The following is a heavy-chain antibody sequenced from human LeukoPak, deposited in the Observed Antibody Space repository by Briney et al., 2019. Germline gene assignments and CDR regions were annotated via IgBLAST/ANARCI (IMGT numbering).Heavy chain of an antibody. D-gene: IGHD3-22*01. CDR2: IYYSGST. V-gene: IGHV4-59*01. CDR1: GGSISSYY. Sequence: SETLSLTCTVSGGSISSYYWSWIRQPPGKGLEWIGYIYYSGSTNYNPSLKSRVTISVDKSKNQFSLKLSSVTAADTAVYYCARREISSGYVYYFDYWGQGTLVTVSS. CDR3: ARREISSGYVYYFDY. J-gene: IGHJ4*02.